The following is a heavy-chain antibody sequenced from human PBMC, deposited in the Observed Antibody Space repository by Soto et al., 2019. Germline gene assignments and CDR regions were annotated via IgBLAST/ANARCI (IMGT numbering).Heavy chain of an antibody. Sequence: EVQLLESGGGLIQPGGSLRLSCAASGFTFSSYAMSWVRQVPGKGLEWVSGISGTGNSTYYADSVKGRFFISRDSSKNTVYLQMNSLRAEDTAIYYCAKDAGQQWRLGYWGQGALVTVSS. D-gene: IGHD6-19*01. J-gene: IGHJ4*02. V-gene: IGHV3-23*01. CDR3: AKDAGQQWRLGY. CDR1: GFTFSSYA. CDR2: ISGTGNST.